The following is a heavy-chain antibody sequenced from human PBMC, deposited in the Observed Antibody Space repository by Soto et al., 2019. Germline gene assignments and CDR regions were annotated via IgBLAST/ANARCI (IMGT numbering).Heavy chain of an antibody. CDR1: GVPLIGYS. Sequence: SETLSLTCAVSGVPLIGYSWTWIRQPPGKGLEWIGETNDSWNTNYDASLRGQVPKSVVASKNQFSLKLSPVTAADTAVYYCARFRVSYGTSFFGYWGQGTLVTVPS. V-gene: IGHV4-34*01. J-gene: IGHJ4*02. D-gene: IGHD2-2*01. CDR2: TNDSWNT. CDR3: ARFRVSYGTSFFGY.